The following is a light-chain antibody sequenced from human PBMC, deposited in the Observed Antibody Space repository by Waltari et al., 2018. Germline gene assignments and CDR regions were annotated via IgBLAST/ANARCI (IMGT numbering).Light chain of an antibody. CDR2: AAS. V-gene: IGKV1-6*01. Sequence: AIQVTQSPSSLSSSVGDRVTITCRASQGIRNDLAWYQQKPGSAPKLLIYAASNLQNGVPSRFSGSGSGTDFTLTISSLQPEDFATYYCLQDYNFPWTFGQGTKVDI. CDR3: LQDYNFPWT. J-gene: IGKJ1*01. CDR1: QGIRND.